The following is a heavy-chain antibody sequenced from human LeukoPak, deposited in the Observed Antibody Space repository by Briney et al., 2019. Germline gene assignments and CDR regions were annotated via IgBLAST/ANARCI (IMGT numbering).Heavy chain of an antibody. V-gene: IGHV1-18*01. Sequence: ASVKVSCKASGYTFTSYGISWVRQAPGQGLEWMGWISAYNGNTNYAQKLLGRVTMTTDTSTSTAYMELRSLRSDDTAVYYCARTYVPGYSSSWSYFDCWGQGTLVTVSS. CDR3: ARTYVPGYSSSWSYFDC. J-gene: IGHJ4*02. CDR1: GYTFTSYG. CDR2: ISAYNGNT. D-gene: IGHD6-13*01.